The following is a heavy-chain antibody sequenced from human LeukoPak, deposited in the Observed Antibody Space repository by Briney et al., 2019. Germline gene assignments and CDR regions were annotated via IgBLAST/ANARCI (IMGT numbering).Heavy chain of an antibody. Sequence: GGSLRLSCAASGFTFSSYAMSWVRQAPGEGREWVSAISGSGGSTYYADSVKGRFTISRDNSKNTLYLQMNSLRAEDTAVYYCAKVLGGWFYYWGQGTLVTVSS. D-gene: IGHD1-26*01. CDR2: ISGSGGST. J-gene: IGHJ4*02. V-gene: IGHV3-23*01. CDR3: AKVLGGWFYY. CDR1: GFTFSSYA.